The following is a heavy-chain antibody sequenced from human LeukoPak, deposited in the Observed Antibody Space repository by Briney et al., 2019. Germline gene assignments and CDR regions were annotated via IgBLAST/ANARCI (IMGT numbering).Heavy chain of an antibody. D-gene: IGHD5-12*01. CDR2: SDGSST. CDR1: GFTFSSYW. Sequence: GGPLRLSCAASGFTFSSYWMHWVRQAPGKGLVWVSRSDGSSTSYADSVKGRLTISRDNSKNTLYLQMNSLRAEDTAVYYCAKDLVDIVATALGYWGQGTLVTVSS. V-gene: IGHV3-74*01. J-gene: IGHJ4*02. CDR3: AKDLVDIVATALGY.